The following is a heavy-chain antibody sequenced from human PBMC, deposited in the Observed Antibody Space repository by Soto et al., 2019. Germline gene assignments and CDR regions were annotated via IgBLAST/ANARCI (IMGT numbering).Heavy chain of an antibody. CDR3: ARDGSPYSYGPHFDY. J-gene: IGHJ4*02. D-gene: IGHD5-18*01. Sequence: GGSLRLSCVASGFTFRNNAMNWVRQAPGKGLEWISDITSDGSKTHYADSVKGRFTISRDNAQNSLFLQMNTLRPEDTAMYYCARDGSPYSYGPHFDYWGQGTLVTVSS. V-gene: IGHV3-21*01. CDR1: GFTFRNNA. CDR2: ITSDGSKT.